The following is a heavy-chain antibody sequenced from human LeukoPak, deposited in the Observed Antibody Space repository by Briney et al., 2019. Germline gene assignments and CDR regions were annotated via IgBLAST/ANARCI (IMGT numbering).Heavy chain of an antibody. D-gene: IGHD2/OR15-2a*01. CDR2: IYYSGST. J-gene: IGHJ6*02. CDR3: ARRRASRNLSRMDV. V-gene: IGHV4-39*07. Sequence: SETLSLTCTVSGGSISSSSSYWGWIRQPPGKGLQWIGSIYYSGSTYYNPSLKSRVTISVDTSKNQFSLRLSSVTAADTAVYYCARRRASRNLSRMDVWGQGTTVTVSS. CDR1: GGSISSSSSY.